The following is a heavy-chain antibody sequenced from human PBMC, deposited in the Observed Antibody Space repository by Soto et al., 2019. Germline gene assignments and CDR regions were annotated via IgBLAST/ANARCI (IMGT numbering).Heavy chain of an antibody. J-gene: IGHJ6*02. CDR2: IIPIFGTA. CDR3: ASSQGGSSSLDIYYNYYYGMDV. CDR1: GGTFSSYA. Sequence: QVQLVQSGAEVKKPGSSVKVSCKAPGGTFSSYAISWVRQAPGQGLEWMGGIIPIFGTAKYAQKFQGRVTITADESTSTGYMELSSRRSEDTAVYSCASSQGGSSSLDIYYNYYYGMDVWGQGTTVTVSS. D-gene: IGHD1-26*01. V-gene: IGHV1-69*01.